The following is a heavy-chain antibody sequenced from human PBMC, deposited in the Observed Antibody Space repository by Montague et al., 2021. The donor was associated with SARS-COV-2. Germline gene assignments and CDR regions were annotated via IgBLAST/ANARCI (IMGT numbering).Heavy chain of an antibody. CDR3: ARESHITLLVVVITSAFDI. CDR1: GGSFSGYY. D-gene: IGHD3-22*01. CDR2: IKDNGFT. J-gene: IGHJ3*02. V-gene: IGHV4-34*01. Sequence: SETLSLTCVVYGGSFSGYYWSWIRQPPGKGLEWIGEIKDNGFTSYNPSLKSRITISVDTSKNHFSRKLSSVSAADTAVYYCARESHITLLVVVITSAFDIWGQGKMVTVSS.